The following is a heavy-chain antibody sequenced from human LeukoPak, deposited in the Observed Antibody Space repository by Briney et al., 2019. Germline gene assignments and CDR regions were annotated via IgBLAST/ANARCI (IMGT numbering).Heavy chain of an antibody. CDR2: IRSSGSTI. J-gene: IGHJ6*03. V-gene: IGHV3-11*04. Sequence: GGSLRLSCAASGFTFSDYYMSWIRQAPGKGLEWVSYIRSSGSTIYYADSVKGRFTISRDNAKNSLYLQMNSLRAEDTAVYYCARDPYSGSYRNYYYYFMDVWGKGTTVTISS. D-gene: IGHD1-26*01. CDR3: ARDPYSGSYRNYYYYFMDV. CDR1: GFTFSDYY.